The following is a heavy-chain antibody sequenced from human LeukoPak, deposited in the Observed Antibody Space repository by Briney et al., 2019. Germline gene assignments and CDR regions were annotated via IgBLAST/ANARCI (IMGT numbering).Heavy chain of an antibody. D-gene: IGHD6-13*01. CDR2: IKQDGSEK. J-gene: IGHJ4*02. CDR1: GFTFSTYW. CDR3: ARDSAGNDY. Sequence: GGSLRLSCAASGFTFSTYWMSWVRQAPGKGLEWVANIKQDGSEKYYVGSVKGRFTISRDNAKNSLYLQMNSRRAEDTAMYYCARDSAGNDYWGQGTLVTVSS. V-gene: IGHV3-7*01.